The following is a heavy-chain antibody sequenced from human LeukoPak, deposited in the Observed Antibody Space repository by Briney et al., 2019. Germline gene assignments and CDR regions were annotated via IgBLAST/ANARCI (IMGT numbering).Heavy chain of an antibody. CDR3: ARDRRGYSSGEFDY. CDR1: GFTFSDYY. J-gene: IGHJ4*02. CDR2: IKQDGSEK. V-gene: IGHV3-7*01. Sequence: GGSLRLSCAASGFTFSDYYMSWVRQAPGKGLEWVANIKQDGSEKYVDSVKGRFTISRDNAKNSLYLQMNSLRAEDTAVYYCARDRRGYSSGEFDYWGQGTLVTVSS. D-gene: IGHD6-19*01.